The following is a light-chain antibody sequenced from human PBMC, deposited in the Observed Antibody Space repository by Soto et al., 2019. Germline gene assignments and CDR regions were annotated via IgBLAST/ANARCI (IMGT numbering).Light chain of an antibody. CDR2: GAS. CDR3: QQYNSYPYT. CDR1: QNIKNY. V-gene: IGKV1-17*01. Sequence: DIQMTQSPSSLSASVGDRVTITCRSSQNIKNYLNWYQQRAGEAPKLLIYGASTLESGGPSGFSGSGSGTEFTLTISSLQPDDSATYYCQQYNSYPYTFGQGTKLEIK. J-gene: IGKJ2*01.